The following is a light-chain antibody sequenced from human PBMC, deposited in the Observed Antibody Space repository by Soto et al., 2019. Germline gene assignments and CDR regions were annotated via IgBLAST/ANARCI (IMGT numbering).Light chain of an antibody. Sequence: DLQMTQSPSSVSASVGDRVTITCRASQDISSWLAWYQQKPGKAPKLLIYAASSLQSGVPSRFSGSGSGTEFTLTISSLQPEDFASYYCQQTNSFPGTFGQGTRLEIK. J-gene: IGKJ5*01. V-gene: IGKV1D-12*01. CDR3: QQTNSFPGT. CDR2: AAS. CDR1: QDISSW.